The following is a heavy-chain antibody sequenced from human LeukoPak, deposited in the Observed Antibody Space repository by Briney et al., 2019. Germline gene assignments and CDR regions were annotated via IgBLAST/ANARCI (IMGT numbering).Heavy chain of an antibody. CDR1: GYSFTDYW. J-gene: IGHJ6*03. CDR2: IFPRDSDP. CDR3: ARHYYGSGFYYYMDV. D-gene: IGHD3-10*01. Sequence: GESLKISCQGSGYSFTDYWIGWVRQMPGKGLEWMGIIFPRDSDPRYSPSFQGQVTISVDKSISTAYLQWNSLKASDTAMYYCARHYYGSGFYYYMDVWGKGTTVTISS. V-gene: IGHV5-51*01.